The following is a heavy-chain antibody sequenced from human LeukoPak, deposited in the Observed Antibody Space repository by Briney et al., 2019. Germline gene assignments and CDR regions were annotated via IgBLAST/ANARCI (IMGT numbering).Heavy chain of an antibody. V-gene: IGHV3-23*01. D-gene: IGHD2-2*01. CDR3: AKRAFCSSASCYYFDF. CDR1: GFAFSNYA. J-gene: IGHJ4*02. CDR2: ISDSGTNT. Sequence: LGLSFAASGFAFSNYAMSWVRQAPGKGLEWVSVISDSGTNTYYADSVKGRFTISRDISQNTLYLQMNSLRAEDTAVYYCAKRAFCSSASCYYFDFWGQGTLVTVSS.